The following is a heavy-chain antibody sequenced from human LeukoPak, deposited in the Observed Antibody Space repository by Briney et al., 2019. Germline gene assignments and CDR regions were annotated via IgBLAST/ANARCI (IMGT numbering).Heavy chain of an antibody. J-gene: IGHJ4*02. CDR1: GFTFSNYA. V-gene: IGHV3-23*01. Sequence: GESLRLSCAASGFTFSNYAMSWVRQAPGKGLEWVSTISGSGGNSYYADSVKGRFTISRDNSKNTLYLQMNSPRAEDTALYYCAKTRGATYYFDCWGQGTLVTVSS. CDR2: ISGSGGNS. D-gene: IGHD3-16*01. CDR3: AKTRGATYYFDC.